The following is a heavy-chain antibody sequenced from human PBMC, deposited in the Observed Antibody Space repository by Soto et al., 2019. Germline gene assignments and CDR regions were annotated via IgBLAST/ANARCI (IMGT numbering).Heavy chain of an antibody. Sequence: SETLSLTCTVSGGSISSYYWSWIRQPPGKGLEWIGYIYYSGSTNYNPSLKSRVTISVDTSKNQFSLKLSSVTAADTAVYYCARGVAATPPFFDYWGQGTLVTVSS. CDR2: IYYSGST. D-gene: IGHD2-15*01. CDR1: GGSISSYY. CDR3: ARGVAATPPFFDY. J-gene: IGHJ4*02. V-gene: IGHV4-59*01.